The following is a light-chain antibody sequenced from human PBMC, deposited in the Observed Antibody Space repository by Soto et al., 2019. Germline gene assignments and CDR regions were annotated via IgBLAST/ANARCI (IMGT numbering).Light chain of an antibody. Sequence: QSALTQPASVSGSPGQSITISCTGTSSDVGGYNSVSWYQHHPGKAPKFMIYDVINRPSGVSDRFSGSKSGNTASLTISGLQAEDEADYYCSSYTSNSTWVFGGGTKPPS. V-gene: IGLV2-14*03. J-gene: IGLJ3*02. CDR3: SSYTSNSTWV. CDR1: SSDVGGYNS. CDR2: DVI.